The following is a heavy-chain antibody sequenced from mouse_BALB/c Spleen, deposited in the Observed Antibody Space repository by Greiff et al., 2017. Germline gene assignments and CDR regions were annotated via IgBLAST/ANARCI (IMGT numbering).Heavy chain of an antibody. V-gene: IGHV5-6-4*01. CDR3: TRDTARDAMDY. Sequence: EVHLVESGGGLVKPGGSLKLSCAASGFTFSSYTMSWVRQTPEKRLEWVATISSGGSYTYYPDSVKGRFTISRDNAKNTLYLQMSSLKSEDTAMYYCTRDTARDAMDYWGQGTSVTVSS. CDR1: GFTFSSYT. D-gene: IGHD3-1*01. J-gene: IGHJ4*01. CDR2: ISSGGSYT.